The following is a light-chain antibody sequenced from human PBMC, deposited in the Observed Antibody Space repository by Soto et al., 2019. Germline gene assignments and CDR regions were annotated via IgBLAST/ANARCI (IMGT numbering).Light chain of an antibody. CDR3: QQCSNWPLIT. CDR2: DAS. V-gene: IGKV3-11*01. Sequence: EIVMTQSPATLSVSPGERVTLSCRASLGISINLAWYQQKPGQAPRLLISDASNRATGIPARFSGSGSGTDFTLTISSLEPEDFAVYYCQQCSNWPLITFGQGTRLE. J-gene: IGKJ5*01. CDR1: LGISIN.